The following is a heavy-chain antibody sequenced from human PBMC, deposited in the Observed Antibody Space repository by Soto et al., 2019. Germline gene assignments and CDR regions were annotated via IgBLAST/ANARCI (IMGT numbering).Heavy chain of an antibody. Sequence: XESLKISYNGCWYSFSSYWIGGLREMAGKRLEWMGIIYPGDSDTRYSPSFQGQVTISADKSISTAYLQWSSLKASDTGMYYCASRRYYYDSSGPYYFDYWGQGTLVTVSS. CDR2: IYPGDSDT. D-gene: IGHD3-22*01. CDR3: ASRRYYYDSSGPYYFDY. CDR1: WYSFSSYW. J-gene: IGHJ4*02. V-gene: IGHV5-51*01.